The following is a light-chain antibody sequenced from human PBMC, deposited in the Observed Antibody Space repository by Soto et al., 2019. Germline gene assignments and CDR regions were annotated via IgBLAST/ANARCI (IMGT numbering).Light chain of an antibody. V-gene: IGLV2-14*01. CDR3: LSYGGSNNYV. CDR2: EVT. J-gene: IGLJ1*01. CDR1: SSDVGGYNS. Sequence: QSVLTQPASVSGSPGQSITISCTGTSSDVGGYNSVSWYQQHPGKAPKLVIYEVTNRPSGISNRFSGSKSGNTASLTISGLQAEDEADYYCLSYGGSNNYVFGTGTKVTVL.